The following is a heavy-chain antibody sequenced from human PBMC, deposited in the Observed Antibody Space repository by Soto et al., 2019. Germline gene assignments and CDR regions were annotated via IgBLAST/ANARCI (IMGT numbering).Heavy chain of an antibody. CDR3: ARLQFGEGFDY. J-gene: IGHJ4*02. D-gene: IGHD3-10*01. V-gene: IGHV4-30-2*01. CDR1: GGSISGGGFS. CDR2: ILHTGGT. Sequence: SETLSLTCAVSGGSISGGGFSWSWTRQPPGKGLEWIGYILHTGGTQYNPSLKSRVSMSVDKSKNQFSLHLTSVTAADTAVYYCARLQFGEGFDYWGQGALVTV.